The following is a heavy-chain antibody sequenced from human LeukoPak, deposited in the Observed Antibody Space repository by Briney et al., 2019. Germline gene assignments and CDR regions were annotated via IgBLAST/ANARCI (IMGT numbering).Heavy chain of an antibody. CDR1: GYTFINCG. D-gene: IGHD1-26*01. CDR3: ARTVGATGAFDI. CDR2: ISAYTGST. V-gene: IGHV1-18*01. Sequence: GASVKVSCKASGYTFINCGLTWVRQAPGQGFEWMGWISAYTGSTNYAQKLQGRVTMPTDPSTSTAYMDLRSLRSDDTAVYYCARTVGATGAFDIWGQGTMVIVSS. J-gene: IGHJ3*02.